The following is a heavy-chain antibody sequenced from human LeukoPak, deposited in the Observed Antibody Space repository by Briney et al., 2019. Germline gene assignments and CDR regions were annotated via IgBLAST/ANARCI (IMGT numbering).Heavy chain of an antibody. V-gene: IGHV3-48*01. D-gene: IGHD2-21*02. CDR1: GFTFNTYT. Sequence: GGSLRLSCAAPGFTFNTYTLNWVRQAPGKGLEWVSSILTSATAISYADSVKGRFTISRDNAKNSLYLEMNSLRAEDTAIYYCARGCGVTDYWGQGTLVTVSS. CDR2: ILTSATAI. J-gene: IGHJ4*02. CDR3: ARGCGVTDY.